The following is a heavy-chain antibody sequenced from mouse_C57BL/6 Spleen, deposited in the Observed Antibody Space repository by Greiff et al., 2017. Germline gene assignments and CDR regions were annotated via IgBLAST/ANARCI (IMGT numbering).Heavy chain of an antibody. Sequence: QVQLQQSGPELVKPGASVKISCKASGYAFSSSWMNWVKQRPGKGLEWIGRIYPGDGDTNYNGKFKGKATLTADKSSSTAYMQLSSLTSEDSAVYFCASSYYSPYYVDYWGQGTTLTVSS. CDR3: ASSYYSPYYVDY. V-gene: IGHV1-82*01. CDR2: IYPGDGDT. D-gene: IGHD2-12*01. J-gene: IGHJ2*01. CDR1: GYAFSSSW.